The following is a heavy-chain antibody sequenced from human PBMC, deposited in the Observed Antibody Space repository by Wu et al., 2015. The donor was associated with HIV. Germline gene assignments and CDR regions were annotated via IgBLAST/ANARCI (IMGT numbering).Heavy chain of an antibody. Sequence: QVQLVQSGAEVKKPGSSVKVSCKASGGTFSSYAISWVRQAPGQGLEWMGRIIPIFGTANYAQKFQGRVTITADESTSTAYMELSSLRSEDTAVYYCARASRPIVATKGTWYYYYYMDVWGKGTTVTVSS. D-gene: IGHD5-12*01. J-gene: IGHJ6*03. CDR2: IIPIFGTA. V-gene: IGHV1-69*13. CDR3: ARASRPIVATKGTWYYYYYMDV. CDR1: GGTFSSYA.